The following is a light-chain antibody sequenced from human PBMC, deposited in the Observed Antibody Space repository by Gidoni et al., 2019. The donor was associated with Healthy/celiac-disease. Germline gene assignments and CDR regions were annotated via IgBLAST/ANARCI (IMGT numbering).Light chain of an antibody. CDR2: QDS. J-gene: IGLJ2*01. V-gene: IGLV3-1*01. CDR1: KLGDKY. Sequence: SYELTHPPSVSVSPGQTASITCSGDKLGDKYACWYQQKPGQSPVLVIYQDSKRPSGIPERFSGSNSGNTATLTSGGTQAMDEADYYCQAWDSSTVVFGGGTKLTVL. CDR3: QAWDSSTVV.